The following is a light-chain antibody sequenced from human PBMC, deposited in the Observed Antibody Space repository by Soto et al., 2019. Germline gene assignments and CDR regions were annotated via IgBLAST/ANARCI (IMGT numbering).Light chain of an antibody. CDR1: RSDVGDYNH. J-gene: IGLJ1*01. CDR3: SSYTSSGTYV. V-gene: IGLV2-14*01. CDR2: AVT. Sequence: QSALTQPASVAGSPGQSITISCTGSRSDVGDYNHVSWYQKHPGKGPKLMIYAVTNRPSGVSNRFSASKSGNTASLRISGLQADDEAEYYCSSYTSSGTYVFGAGTKLTVL.